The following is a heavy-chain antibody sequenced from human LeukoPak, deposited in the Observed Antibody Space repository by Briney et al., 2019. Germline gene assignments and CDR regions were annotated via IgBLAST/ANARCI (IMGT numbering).Heavy chain of an antibody. CDR2: ISGSGGST. CDR1: GFTFSSYG. Sequence: PRGSLRLSCAASGFTFSSYGMSWVRQAPGKGLEWVSGISGSGGSTYYADSVKGRFTISRDNSKNTLYLQMNSLRAEDTAVYYCAKDQSAGWYSDCWGQGTLVTVSS. J-gene: IGHJ4*02. CDR3: AKDQSAGWYSDC. D-gene: IGHD6-19*01. V-gene: IGHV3-23*01.